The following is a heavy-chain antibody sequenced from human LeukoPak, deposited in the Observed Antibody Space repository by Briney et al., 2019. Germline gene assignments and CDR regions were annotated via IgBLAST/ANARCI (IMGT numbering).Heavy chain of an antibody. Sequence: GGSLGLSCAASGFTFSDYHMSWIRQAPGKGLEWVSYISSSSDYTNYADSVKGRFTISRDNAKKSLYLQMDSLRAEDTAVYYCARGGGYSYGTFFDYWGQGSLVTVSS. CDR2: ISSSSDYT. D-gene: IGHD5-18*01. CDR3: ARGGGYSYGTFFDY. J-gene: IGHJ4*02. CDR1: GFTFSDYH. V-gene: IGHV3-11*06.